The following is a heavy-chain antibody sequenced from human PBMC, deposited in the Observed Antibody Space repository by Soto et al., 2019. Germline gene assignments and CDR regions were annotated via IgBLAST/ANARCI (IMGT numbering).Heavy chain of an antibody. D-gene: IGHD3-10*01. CDR3: AGMSADGSGSYYLHYYYYMDV. CDR2: IYYSGST. J-gene: IGHJ6*03. CDR1: GGSISSYY. V-gene: IGHV4-59*01. Sequence: SETLSLTCTVSGGSISSYYWSWIRQPPGKGLEWIGYIYYSGSTIYNPSLKSRVTISVDTSKNQFSLKLSSVTAADTAVYYCAGMSADGSGSYYLHYYYYMDVWGKGTTVTVSS.